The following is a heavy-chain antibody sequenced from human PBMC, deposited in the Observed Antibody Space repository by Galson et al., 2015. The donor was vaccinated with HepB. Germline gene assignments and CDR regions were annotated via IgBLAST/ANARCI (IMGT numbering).Heavy chain of an antibody. CDR1: GFTFKNYW. CDR2: IKEDGGEK. Sequence: SLRLSCAASGFTFKNYWMSWVRQAPGKGLERVANIKEDGGEKHYVDSVKGRFSISRDNANKSLFLQMNSLRAEDTAVYYCARIYDFWIGSNDWYWYFDLWGRGTPVTVSS. CDR3: ARIYDFWIGSNDWYWYFDL. J-gene: IGHJ2*01. D-gene: IGHD3-3*01. V-gene: IGHV3-7*03.